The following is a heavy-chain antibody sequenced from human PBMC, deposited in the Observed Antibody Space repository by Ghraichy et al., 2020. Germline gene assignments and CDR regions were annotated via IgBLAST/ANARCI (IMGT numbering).Heavy chain of an antibody. J-gene: IGHJ3*02. CDR1: GFTFSTYY. CDR2: ISSSGSTI. Sequence: GGSLRLSCAASGFTFSTYYMSWVRQAPGKGLEWVSCISSSGSTIYYADSVKGRFTISRDNAKNSLYLQMNSLRAEDTAVYYCASDQYYDFSSGQAGGLGNAFDIWGQETMVAVSS. CDR3: ASDQYYDFSSGQAGGLGNAFDI. D-gene: IGHD3-3*01. V-gene: IGHV3-11*04.